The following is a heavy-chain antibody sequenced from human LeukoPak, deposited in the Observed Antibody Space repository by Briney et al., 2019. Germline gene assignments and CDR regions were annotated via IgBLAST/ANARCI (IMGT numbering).Heavy chain of an antibody. D-gene: IGHD1-26*01. CDR2: IRYDGSNK. V-gene: IGHV3-30*02. J-gene: IGHJ4*02. CDR1: GFTFSSYA. CDR3: ALLWTTTISYYFDY. Sequence: PGGSLRLSCAASGFTFSSYAMSWVRQAPGKGLEWVAFIRYDGSNKYYADSVKGRFTISRDNSKNTLYLQMNSLRAEDTAVYYCALLWTTTISYYFDYWGQGTLVTVSS.